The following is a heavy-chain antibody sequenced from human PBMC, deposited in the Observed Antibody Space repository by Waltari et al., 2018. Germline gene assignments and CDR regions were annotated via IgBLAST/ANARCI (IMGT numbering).Heavy chain of an antibody. CDR1: GFTFSSYA. CDR3: AKDPSGTNWFDP. V-gene: IGHV3-23*01. J-gene: IGHJ5*02. CDR2: ISGSGGST. Sequence: EVQLLESGGGLVQPGGSLSLSWEASGFTFSSYAMSWVRQAPGKGLEWVSAISGSGGSTYYADSVKGRFTISRDNSKNTLYLQMNSLRAEDTAVYYCAKDPSGTNWFDPWGQGTLVTVSS.